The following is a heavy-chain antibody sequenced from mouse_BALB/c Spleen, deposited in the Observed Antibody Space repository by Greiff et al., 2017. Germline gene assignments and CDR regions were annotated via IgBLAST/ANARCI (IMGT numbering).Heavy chain of an antibody. CDR1: GFTFSSYT. V-gene: IGHV5-9*03. D-gene: IGHD2-1*01. J-gene: IGHJ3*01. CDR3: ARWEGNYGFAY. CDR2: ISSGGGNT. Sequence: EVKLVESGGGLVKPGGSLKLSCAASGFTFSSYTMSWVRQTPEKRLEWVATISSGGGNTYYPDSVKGRFTISRDNAKNNLYLQMSSLRSEDTALYYCARWEGNYGFAYWGQGTLVTVSA.